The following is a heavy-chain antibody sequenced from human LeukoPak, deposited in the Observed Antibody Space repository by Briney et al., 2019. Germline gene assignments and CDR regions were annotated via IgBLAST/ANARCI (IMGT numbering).Heavy chain of an antibody. CDR3: ARDVITSGWYYFDY. D-gene: IGHD6-19*01. J-gene: IGHJ4*02. V-gene: IGHV4-39*07. CDR1: GGSISSSSYY. CDR2: IYYSGST. Sequence: SETLSLTCTVSGGSISSSSYYWGWIRQPPGKGLEWIGSIYYSGSTYYNPSLKSRVTISVDTSKNQFSLKLSSVTAADTAVYYCARDVITSGWYYFDYWGQGTLVTVSS.